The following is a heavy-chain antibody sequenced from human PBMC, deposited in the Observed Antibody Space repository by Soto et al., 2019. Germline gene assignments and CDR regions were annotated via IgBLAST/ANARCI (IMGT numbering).Heavy chain of an antibody. CDR3: LKEGWELPPGIGY. D-gene: IGHD1-26*01. CDR1: GFTFSSYA. J-gene: IGHJ4*02. Sequence: QVQLVESGGGVVQPGTSLRLSCAASGFTFSSYAIHWVRQAPGKGLEWVTFISYDGKRQDYRDSVKGRFTISRDNSKNTVWLQMHGLRTEETALYYCLKEGWELPPGIGYWGQGTLVTVSS. CDR2: ISYDGKRQ. V-gene: IGHV3-30*18.